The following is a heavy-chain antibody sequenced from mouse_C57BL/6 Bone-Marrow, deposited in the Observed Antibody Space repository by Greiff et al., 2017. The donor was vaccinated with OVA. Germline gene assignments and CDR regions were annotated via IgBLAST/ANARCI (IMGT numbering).Heavy chain of an antibody. CDR2: IDPSDSYT. Sequence: VQLQQSGAELVMPGASVKLSCKASGYTFTSYWMHWVKQRPGQGLEWIGEIDPSDSYTNYNQKFKGKSTLTVDKSSSTAYMQLSSLTSEDSAVYYCARGKYGMVTTPFDYWGQGTTLTVSS. V-gene: IGHV1-69*01. D-gene: IGHD2-2*01. CDR1: GYTFTSYW. CDR3: ARGKYGMVTTPFDY. J-gene: IGHJ2*01.